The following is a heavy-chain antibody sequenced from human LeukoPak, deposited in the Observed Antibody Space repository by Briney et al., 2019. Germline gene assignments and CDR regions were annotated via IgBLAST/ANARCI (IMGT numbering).Heavy chain of an antibody. V-gene: IGHV3-74*01. D-gene: IGHD3-16*01. J-gene: IGHJ4*02. Sequence: GGSLRLSCATSEFTFSSYWMHWVRQVPGKGLVWVSRINGDGSSTLYADSVKGRFTISRDSAKNTLYLEMNSLRAEDTALYYCARRSQLGGFYDYWGQGTLVTGSS. CDR3: ARRSQLGGFYDY. CDR1: EFTFSSYW. CDR2: INGDGSST.